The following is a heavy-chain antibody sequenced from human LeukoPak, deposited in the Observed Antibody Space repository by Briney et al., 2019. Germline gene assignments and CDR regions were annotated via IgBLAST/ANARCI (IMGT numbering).Heavy chain of an antibody. V-gene: IGHV1-2*02. J-gene: IGHJ4*02. CDR1: GYTFTGYF. Sequence: ASVKVSCKASGYTFTGYFMHWVRQAPGQGLEWMGWINPNSGGTSYLQNFQGRVTMTRDTSISTAYTDLSRLRSDDTAVYYCARGRPGDSFDYWGQGTLVTVSS. CDR2: INPNSGGT. CDR3: ARGRPGDSFDY. D-gene: IGHD6-25*01.